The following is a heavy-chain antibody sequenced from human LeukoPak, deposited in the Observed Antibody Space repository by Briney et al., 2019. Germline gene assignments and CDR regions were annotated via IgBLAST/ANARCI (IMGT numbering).Heavy chain of an antibody. CDR1: GASISNDY. CDR2: FYQSENS. D-gene: IGHD6-25*01. Sequence: SETLSLTCTVSGASISNDYWCWIRQPPGKGLEWLGCFYQSENSNYSPSLKSRVTIPVDTSNNQVFLRLTSVTASDTARYYCTRDGSARSLATWGQGSLVTVSS. J-gene: IGHJ5*02. CDR3: TRDGSARSLAT. V-gene: IGHV4-59*01.